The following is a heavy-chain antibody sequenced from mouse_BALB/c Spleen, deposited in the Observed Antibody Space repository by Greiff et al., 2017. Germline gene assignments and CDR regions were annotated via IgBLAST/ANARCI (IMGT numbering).Heavy chain of an antibody. V-gene: IGHV5-17*02. CDR3: ARSGYAAMDY. CDR1: GFTFSSFG. D-gene: IGHD2-2*01. J-gene: IGHJ4*01. CDR2: ISSGSSTI. Sequence: EVQGVESGGGLVQPGGSRKLSCAASGFTFSSFGMHWVRQAPEKGLEWVAYISSGSSTIYYADTVTGRFTISRDNPKNTLFLQMTSLRSEDTAMYYCARSGYAAMDYWGQGTSVTVSS.